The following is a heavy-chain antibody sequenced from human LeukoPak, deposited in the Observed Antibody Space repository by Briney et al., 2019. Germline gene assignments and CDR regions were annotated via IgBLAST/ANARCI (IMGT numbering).Heavy chain of an antibody. J-gene: IGHJ3*02. V-gene: IGHV3-48*03. CDR3: ARERPRTYYYDSSGYYEPDAFDI. CDR2: ISSSGSTI. Sequence: GGSLRLSCAASGFTFSSYEMNWVRQAPGKGLEWVSYISSSGSTIYYADSVKGRFTISRDNAKNSLYLQMNSLRAEDTAVYYCARERPRTYYYDSSGYYEPDAFDIWGQGTMVTVSS. CDR1: GFTFSSYE. D-gene: IGHD3-22*01.